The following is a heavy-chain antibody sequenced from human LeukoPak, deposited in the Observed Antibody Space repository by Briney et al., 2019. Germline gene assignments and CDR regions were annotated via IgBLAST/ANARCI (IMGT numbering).Heavy chain of an antibody. CDR3: ARVGYYYGAGSHSKALDS. V-gene: IGHV1-2*04. CDR2: INPDSGDT. Sequence: ASVKVSCKASGYTFSDYYIHWVRQAPGQGLEWMGWINPDSGDTNYEQKFQDWVTMTRDTSVNTVYMELSSLKSDDTAVYYCARVGYYYGAGSHSKALDSWGQGTLVIVSS. CDR1: GYTFSDYY. D-gene: IGHD3-10*01. J-gene: IGHJ4*02.